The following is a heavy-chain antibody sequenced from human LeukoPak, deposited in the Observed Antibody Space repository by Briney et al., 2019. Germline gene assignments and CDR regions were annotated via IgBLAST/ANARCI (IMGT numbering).Heavy chain of an antibody. V-gene: IGHV4-31*03. CDR2: IYYSGST. CDR3: ARRKYGSGSYFNY. CDR1: GGSISSGGYY. J-gene: IGHJ4*02. Sequence: SQTLSLTCTVSGGSISSGGYYWSWIRQHPGKGLEWIGYIYYSGSTNYNPSLKSRVTISVDTSKNQFSLRLTSVTAADTAVYYCARRKYGSGSYFNYWGQGTLVTVSS. D-gene: IGHD3-10*01.